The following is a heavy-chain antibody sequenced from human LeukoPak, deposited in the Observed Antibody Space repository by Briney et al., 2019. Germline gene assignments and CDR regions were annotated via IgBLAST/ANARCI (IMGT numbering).Heavy chain of an antibody. V-gene: IGHV4-61*01. CDR2: IYYSGST. CDR1: GYSIRSGYY. CDR3: ARDSSGWYHWFDP. D-gene: IGHD6-19*01. Sequence: SETLSLTCTVSGYSIRSGYYWGWIRQPPGKGLEWIGYIYYSGSTNYNPSLKSRVTISVDTSKNQFSLKLSSVTAADTAVYYCARDSSGWYHWFDPWGQGTLVTVSS. J-gene: IGHJ5*02.